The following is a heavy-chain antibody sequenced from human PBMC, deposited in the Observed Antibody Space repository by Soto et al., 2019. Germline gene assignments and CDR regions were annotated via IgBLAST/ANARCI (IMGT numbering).Heavy chain of an antibody. D-gene: IGHD2-21*01. CDR3: AKGLGDPFSYYYGMDV. CDR1: GFTFSSYG. Sequence: QVQLVESGGGVVQPGRSLRLSRAASGFTFSSYGMHWVRQAPGKGLEWVAVISYDGSNKYYADSVKGRFTISRDNSKNTLYLQMNSLRAEDTAVYYCAKGLGDPFSYYYGMDVWGQGTTVTVSS. V-gene: IGHV3-30*18. CDR2: ISYDGSNK. J-gene: IGHJ6*02.